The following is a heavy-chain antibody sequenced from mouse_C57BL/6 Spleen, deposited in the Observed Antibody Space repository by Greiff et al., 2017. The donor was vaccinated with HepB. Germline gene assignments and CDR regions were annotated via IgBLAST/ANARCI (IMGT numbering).Heavy chain of an antibody. D-gene: IGHD2-3*01. V-gene: IGHV1-82*01. CDR2: IYPGDGDT. CDR1: GYAFSSSW. CDR3: ERFYDGYYHDAMDY. J-gene: IGHJ4*01. Sequence: VQLQESGPELVKPGASVKISCKASGYAFSSSWMNWVKQRPGKGLEWIGRIYPGDGDTNYNGKFKGKATLTADKSSSTAYMQLSSLTSEDSAVYFCERFYDGYYHDAMDYWGQRTSVTVSS.